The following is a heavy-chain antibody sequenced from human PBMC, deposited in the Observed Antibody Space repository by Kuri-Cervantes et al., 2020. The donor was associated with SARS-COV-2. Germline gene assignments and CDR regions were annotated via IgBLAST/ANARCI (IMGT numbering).Heavy chain of an antibody. CDR3: ARTQLGMNMDV. J-gene: IGHJ6*03. V-gene: IGHV4-39*01. D-gene: IGHD7-27*01. Sequence: SETLSLTCTVSGGSISSSSYYWGWIRQPPGKGLEWIGSIYYSGSTYHNPSLKSRVTISVDTSKNQFSLKLSSVTAADTAVYYCARTQLGMNMDVWGKGTTVTVSS. CDR2: IYYSGST. CDR1: GGSISSSSYY.